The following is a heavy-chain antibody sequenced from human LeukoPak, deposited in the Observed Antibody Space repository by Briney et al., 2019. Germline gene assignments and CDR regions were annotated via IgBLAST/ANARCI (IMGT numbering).Heavy chain of an antibody. CDR2: ISSSGSTI. V-gene: IGHV3-11*04. J-gene: IGHJ6*03. CDR3: ARDSYYDFWSGYYNYYYYYMDV. Sequence: GGSLRLSCAASGFTFSDYYMSWMRQAPGKGLEWVSYISSSGSTIYYADSVKGRFTISRDNAKNSLYLQMNSLRAEDTAVYYCARDSYYDFWSGYYNYYYYYMDVWDKGTTVTVSS. CDR1: GFTFSDYY. D-gene: IGHD3-3*01.